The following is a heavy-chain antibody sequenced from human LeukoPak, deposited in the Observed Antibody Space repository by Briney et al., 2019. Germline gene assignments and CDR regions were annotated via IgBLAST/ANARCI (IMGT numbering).Heavy chain of an antibody. V-gene: IGHV4-34*01. D-gene: IGHD6-13*01. CDR2: INHSGST. CDR3: ARFRRRIAAAGRGSAFGY. J-gene: IGHJ4*02. CDR1: GGSFSGCY. Sequence: SETLSLTCALDGGSFSGCYCSWIRQPPGKGLEWIGEINHSGSTNYNPSLKSRVTISVDTPKNQFSLKLSSVTAADTAVYYCARFRRRIAAAGRGSAFGYWGQGTLVTVSS.